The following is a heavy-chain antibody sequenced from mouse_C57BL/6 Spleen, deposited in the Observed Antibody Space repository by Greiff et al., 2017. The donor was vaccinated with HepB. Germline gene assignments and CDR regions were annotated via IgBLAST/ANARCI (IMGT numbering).Heavy chain of an antibody. CDR1: GYAFSSYW. CDR3: VRDYDVGFAY. CDR2: IYPGDGDT. Sequence: VQLQQSGAELVKPGASVKISCKASGYAFSSYWMNWVKQRPGKGLEWIGQIYPGDGDTNYNGKFKCKATLTADKSSSTAYMQLSSLTSEDSAVYFCVRDYDVGFAYWGQGTLVTVSA. J-gene: IGHJ3*01. V-gene: IGHV1-80*01. D-gene: IGHD2-4*01.